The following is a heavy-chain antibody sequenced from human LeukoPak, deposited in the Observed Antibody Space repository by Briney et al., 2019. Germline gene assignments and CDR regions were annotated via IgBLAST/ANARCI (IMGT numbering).Heavy chain of an antibody. J-gene: IGHJ4*02. CDR1: SGSVSSSGDHY. D-gene: IGHD1-26*01. Sequence: SETLSPTCIVSSGSVSSSGDHYWSWIRQPPGKGLEWIGYIYYSGSINYNPSLKSRVTISVDTSKNQFSLKLNSVTAADTAVYYCVGAAYYFFDYWGPGTLVTVSS. V-gene: IGHV4-61*08. CDR3: VGAAYYFFDY. CDR2: IYYSGSI.